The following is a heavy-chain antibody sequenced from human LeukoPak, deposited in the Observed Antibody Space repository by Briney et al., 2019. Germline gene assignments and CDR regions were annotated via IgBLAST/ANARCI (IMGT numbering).Heavy chain of an antibody. CDR1: GFTFSNYQ. CDR2: IRGSSI. V-gene: IGHV3-48*03. Sequence: GGSLRLSCAASGFTFSNYQMSWVRQAPGKEPQWVAGIRGSSIAYADSVKGRFIISRHNAKSSLYLQLNSLRDEDMAVYYCVRGGDAYASDWFDAWGQGTLVTVSS. CDR3: VRGGDAYASDWFDA. D-gene: IGHD3-10*01. J-gene: IGHJ5*02.